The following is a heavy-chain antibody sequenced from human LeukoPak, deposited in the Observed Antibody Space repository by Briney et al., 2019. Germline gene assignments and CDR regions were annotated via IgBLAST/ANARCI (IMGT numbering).Heavy chain of an antibody. V-gene: IGHV3-9*01. J-gene: IGHJ4*02. D-gene: IGHD1-26*01. CDR2: ISRNSGSI. CDR3: AKGRYSGSSSNFDY. CDR1: GFTFDDYA. Sequence: PGRSLRLSCAASGFTFDDYAMHWVRQAPGKGLEWVSGISRNSGSIGYAYSVKGGFTISRDNAKNSLYLQMNSLRAEDTALYYYAKGRYSGSSSNFDYWGQGTLVSVSS.